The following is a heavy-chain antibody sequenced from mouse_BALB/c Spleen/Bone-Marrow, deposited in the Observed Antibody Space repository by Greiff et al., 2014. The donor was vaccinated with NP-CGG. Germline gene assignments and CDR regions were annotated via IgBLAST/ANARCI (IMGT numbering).Heavy chain of an antibody. Sequence: VQLQQSGAELVKPGASVKLSCTASGFNIKDTYMHWVKQRPEQGLEWIGRIDPANGNTKYDPKFQGKATITADTSSNTAYLQLSSLTSEDTAFYYCAIYYYGSSAFASWRQASLVPVPA. CDR2: IDPANGNT. J-gene: IGHJ3*01. V-gene: IGHV14-3*02. CDR3: AIYYYGSSAFAS. CDR1: GFNIKDTY. D-gene: IGHD1-1*01.